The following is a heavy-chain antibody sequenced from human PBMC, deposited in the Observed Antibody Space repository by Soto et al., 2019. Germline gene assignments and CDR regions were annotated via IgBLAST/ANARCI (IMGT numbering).Heavy chain of an antibody. CDR3: AREKLDRYYDSSGHFDY. V-gene: IGHV4-30-4*01. Sequence: SETLSLTCTVSGGSISSGDYYWSWIRQPPGKGLEWIGYIYYSGSTYYNPSLKSRVTISVDTSKNQFSLKLSSVTAADTAVYYCAREKLDRYYDSSGHFDYWGQGTLVTVSS. CDR2: IYYSGST. CDR1: GGSISSGDYY. J-gene: IGHJ4*02. D-gene: IGHD3-22*01.